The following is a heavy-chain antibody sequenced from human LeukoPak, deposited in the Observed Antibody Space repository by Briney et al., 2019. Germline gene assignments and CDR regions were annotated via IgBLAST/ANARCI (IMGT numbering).Heavy chain of an antibody. J-gene: IGHJ4*02. CDR3: ARVADYDFLSGYYSPFDH. CDR2: IKGDESDD. V-gene: IGHV3-7*01. CDR1: GFSFSRYW. Sequence: PGGSLRLSCAASGFSFSRYWMTWVRQAPGKGLEWVANIKGDESDDHYVASVRGRFTISRGNAKRSLYLQMNNLRAEDTGVYYCARVADYDFLSGYYSPFDHWGQGVLVIVSS. D-gene: IGHD3-3*01.